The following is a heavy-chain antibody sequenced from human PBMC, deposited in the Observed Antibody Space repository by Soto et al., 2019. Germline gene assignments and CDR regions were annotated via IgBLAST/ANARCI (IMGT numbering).Heavy chain of an antibody. D-gene: IGHD3-16*01. V-gene: IGHV1-69*13. J-gene: IGHJ6*02. Sequence: ASVKVSCKASVGTFSSYAINWVRQAPGQGLEWMGGIIPIFATADYAQKFQGRVTITADESTSTAYMELSSLRSEDTAVYYCAQCLLGVNYYYGMDVWGQGTTVTVSS. CDR2: IIPIFATA. CDR1: VGTFSSYA. CDR3: AQCLLGVNYYYGMDV.